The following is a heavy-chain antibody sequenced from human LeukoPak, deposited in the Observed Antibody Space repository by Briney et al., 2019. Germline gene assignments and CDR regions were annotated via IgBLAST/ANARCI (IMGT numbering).Heavy chain of an antibody. CDR3: ARVEPSRSGYDYWIFDY. V-gene: IGHV4-30-4*01. CDR1: GGSISSGEYY. J-gene: IGHJ4*02. CDR2: IYYSGST. D-gene: IGHD5-12*01. Sequence: SETLSLTCTVSGGSISSGEYYWSWIRQPLGKGLEWIGYIYYSGSTYYNPSLKSRVTISLDTSKNQLSLKLSSVTAADTAVYYCARVEPSRSGYDYWIFDYWGQGTLVTVSS.